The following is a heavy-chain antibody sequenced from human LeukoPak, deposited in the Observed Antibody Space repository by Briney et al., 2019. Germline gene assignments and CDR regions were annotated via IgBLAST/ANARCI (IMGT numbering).Heavy chain of an antibody. CDR3: ARDQTFYDSFDP. D-gene: IGHD5/OR15-5a*01. Sequence: GRSLRLSCAASGFTFSSYGMHWVRRAPGKGLEWVAVIWYDGSNKYYADSVKGRFTISRDNSKNTLYLQMNSLRAEDTAVYYCARDQTFYDSFDPWGQGTLVTVSS. J-gene: IGHJ5*02. CDR2: IWYDGSNK. V-gene: IGHV3-33*01. CDR1: GFTFSSYG.